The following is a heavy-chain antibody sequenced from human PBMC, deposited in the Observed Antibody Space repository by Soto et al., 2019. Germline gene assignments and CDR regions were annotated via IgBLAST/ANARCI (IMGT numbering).Heavy chain of an antibody. CDR2: IIPIFGPA. Sequence: SVKVSCKASGGTFSSSAICWVRQAPGQGLEWMGGIIPIFGPANYAQKFQGRVTLTADESTSTAYMELSSLRSEDTAVYYCATTYCSGGNCYNYYYGMDVWGQGTPVTVSS. CDR1: GGTFSSSA. J-gene: IGHJ6*02. V-gene: IGHV1-69*13. D-gene: IGHD2-15*01. CDR3: ATTYCSGGNCYNYYYGMDV.